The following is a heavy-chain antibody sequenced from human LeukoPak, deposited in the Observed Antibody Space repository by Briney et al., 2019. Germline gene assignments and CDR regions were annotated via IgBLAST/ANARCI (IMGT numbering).Heavy chain of an antibody. CDR2: VHLSGAT. CDR3: TRESGAFSPFGF. CDR1: GGSITTTNW. Sequence: SETLSLTCAVSGGSITTTNWWSWVRQPPGKGLEWIGEVHLSGATNYNPSLESRVSVSIDKSKNHLSLEVTSVTAADTAIYYCTRESGAFSPFGFWGQGTLLTVSS. D-gene: IGHD1-26*01. V-gene: IGHV4-4*02. J-gene: IGHJ4*02.